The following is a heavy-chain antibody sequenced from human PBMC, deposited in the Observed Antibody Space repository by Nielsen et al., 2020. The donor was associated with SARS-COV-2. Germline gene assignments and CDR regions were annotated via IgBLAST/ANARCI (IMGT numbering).Heavy chain of an antibody. CDR1: GGTFSSYA. V-gene: IGHV1-69*13. CDR3: ARGGDWNLRHYYYYYYMDV. CDR2: IIPIFGTA. J-gene: IGHJ6*03. Sequence: SVKVSCKASGGTFSSYAISWVRQAPGQGLEWMGGIIPIFGTANYAQKFQGRATITADESTSTAYMELSSLRSEDTAVYYCARGGDWNLRHYYYYYYMDVWGKGTTVTVSS. D-gene: IGHD1-1*01.